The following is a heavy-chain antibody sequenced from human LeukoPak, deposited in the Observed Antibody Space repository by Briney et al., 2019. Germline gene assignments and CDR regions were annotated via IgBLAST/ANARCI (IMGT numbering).Heavy chain of an antibody. Sequence: ASVKVSCKXSGYTFTGYYMHWVRQAPGQGLEWMGRINPNSGGTNYAQKFQGRVTMTRDTSISTAYMELSRLRSDDTAVYYCARDLFDYYYDSSGYLNYWGQGTLVTVSS. V-gene: IGHV1-2*06. J-gene: IGHJ4*02. D-gene: IGHD3-22*01. CDR3: ARDLFDYYYDSSGYLNY. CDR1: GYTFTGYY. CDR2: INPNSGGT.